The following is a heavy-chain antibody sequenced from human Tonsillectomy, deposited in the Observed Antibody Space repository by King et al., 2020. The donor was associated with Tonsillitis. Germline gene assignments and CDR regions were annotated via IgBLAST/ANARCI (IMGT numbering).Heavy chain of an antibody. J-gene: IGHJ5*02. CDR1: GFTFSNYG. Sequence: VQLVESGGGVVQPGGSLRLSCAATGFTFSNYGMHWVRQAPGKGLEWMAFIRYDGGNEDYADSVKGRFTISRDNSNSIVFLQMNSLRIEDTAVYFCAKQTAGRGDWLDPWGQGTLVTVSS. D-gene: IGHD6-6*01. CDR2: IRYDGGNE. V-gene: IGHV3-30*02. CDR3: AKQTAGRGDWLDP.